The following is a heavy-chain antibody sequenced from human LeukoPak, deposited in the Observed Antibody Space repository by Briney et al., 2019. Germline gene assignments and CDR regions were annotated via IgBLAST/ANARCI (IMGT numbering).Heavy chain of an antibody. CDR1: GGSISSYY. J-gene: IGHJ5*02. V-gene: IGHV4-59*01. CDR2: IYYSGST. D-gene: IGHD3-10*01. Sequence: SETLSLTCSASGGSISSYYWSWIRQPPGKGLEWIGYIYYSGSTNYNPSLKSRVTISVDTSKHQFSLKLSSVTAADTAVYYCARIYGRPPRFDPWGQGTLVTVSS. CDR3: ARIYGRPPRFDP.